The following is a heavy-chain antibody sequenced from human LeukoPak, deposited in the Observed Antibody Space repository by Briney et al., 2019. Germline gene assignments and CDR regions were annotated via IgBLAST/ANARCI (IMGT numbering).Heavy chain of an antibody. J-gene: IGHJ4*02. CDR1: GGSISSYY. CDR3: ARWTWGNFDY. CDR2: IYYSGST. V-gene: IGHV4-59*01. Sequence: SETLSLTCTVSGGSISSYYWSWIRQPPGKGLEWVGYIYYSGSTNYNPSLKSRVTISVDTSKNQFSLKLSSVTAADTAVYYCARWTWGNFDYWGQGTLVTVSS. D-gene: IGHD3-16*01.